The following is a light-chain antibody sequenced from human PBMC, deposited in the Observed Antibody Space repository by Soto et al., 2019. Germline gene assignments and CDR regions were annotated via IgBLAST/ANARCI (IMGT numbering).Light chain of an antibody. Sequence: QSALTQPASVSGSPGQSITISCTGTSSDVGGYNYVSWYQQHPGKAPKLMIYDVSNRPSGVSNRFSGSKSGNTASQTISGLQAEDEADYYCSSYTSSSTHWVFGGGTKLTVL. J-gene: IGLJ3*02. CDR3: SSYTSSSTHWV. CDR2: DVS. V-gene: IGLV2-14*01. CDR1: SSDVGGYNY.